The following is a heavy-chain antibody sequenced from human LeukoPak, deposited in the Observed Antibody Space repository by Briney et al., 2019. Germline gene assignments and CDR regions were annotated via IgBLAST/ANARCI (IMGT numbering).Heavy chain of an antibody. CDR1: GGSTNNYY. CDR3: AGRLRGSDAFDI. D-gene: IGHD2-15*01. J-gene: IGHJ3*02. V-gene: IGHV4-59*08. CDR2: IYYNGYT. Sequence: PSETLSLTCTVSGGSTNNYYWNWIRQSPGKGLEWVGFIYYNGYTSYNPSLKSRVTLSIDTSKNQFSLKLSSVTAADTAVFYCAGRLRGSDAFDIWGQGTMVTVSS.